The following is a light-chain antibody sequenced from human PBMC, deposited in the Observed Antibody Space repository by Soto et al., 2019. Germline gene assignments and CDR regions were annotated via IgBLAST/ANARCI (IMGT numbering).Light chain of an antibody. CDR2: EVT. J-gene: IGLJ1*01. CDR1: RSDVGVYNY. V-gene: IGLV2-8*01. CDR3: SSYAGSNNFV. Sequence: QSALTQPPSASGSPGQSVTVSCTGTRSDVGVYNYVSWYRQHPGEAPKLLIYEVTKRPSGVPDRFSGSKSGNTASPTVSGLQAEDEADYYCSSYAGSNNFVFGTGTKVTVL.